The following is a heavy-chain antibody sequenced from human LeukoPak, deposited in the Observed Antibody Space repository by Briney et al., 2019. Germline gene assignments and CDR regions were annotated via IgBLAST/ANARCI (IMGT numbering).Heavy chain of an antibody. J-gene: IGHJ4*02. Sequence: GASVKVSCKASGYTFSTYGINWVRQAPGQGLEWMGWISAYNGNTNYAQKLQGRVTMTTDTSTSTAYMELRSLRSDDTAVYYCARVDTAMVMTEDYWGQGTLVTVSS. CDR1: GYTFSTYG. CDR2: ISAYNGNT. CDR3: ARVDTAMVMTEDY. V-gene: IGHV1-18*01. D-gene: IGHD5-18*01.